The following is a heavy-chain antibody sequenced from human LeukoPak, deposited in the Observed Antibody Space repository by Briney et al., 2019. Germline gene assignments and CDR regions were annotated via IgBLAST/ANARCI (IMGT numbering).Heavy chain of an antibody. D-gene: IGHD3-22*01. CDR1: GGSISSGGYY. Sequence: SETLSLTCTVSGGSISSGGYYWSWIRQHPGKGLEWIGYIYYSGSTYYNPSLKSRVTISVDTSKNQFSLKLSSVTAADTAVYYCARVLGYYDSGGRGWFDPWGQGTLVTVSS. V-gene: IGHV4-31*03. J-gene: IGHJ5*02. CDR3: ARVLGYYDSGGRGWFDP. CDR2: IYYSGST.